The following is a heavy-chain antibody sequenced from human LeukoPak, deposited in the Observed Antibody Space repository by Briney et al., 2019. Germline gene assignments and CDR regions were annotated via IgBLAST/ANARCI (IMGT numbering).Heavy chain of an antibody. V-gene: IGHV4-38-2*02. D-gene: IGHD5-12*01. CDR2: IYHSGST. CDR1: GYSISSGYY. CDR3: AREAAGESGYDPGYYYYYMDV. J-gene: IGHJ6*03. Sequence: KPSETLSLTCTVSGYSISSGYYWGWIRQPPGKGLEWIGSIYHSGSTYYNPSLKSRVTISVDTSKNQFSLKLSSVTAADTAVYYCAREAAGESGYDPGYYYYYMDVWGKGTTVTVSS.